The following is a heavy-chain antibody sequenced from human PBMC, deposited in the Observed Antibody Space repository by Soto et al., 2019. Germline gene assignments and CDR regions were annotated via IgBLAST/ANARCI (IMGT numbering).Heavy chain of an antibody. CDR2: IYYSGST. CDR3: ASGRFLEWSYYYMDV. D-gene: IGHD3-3*01. Sequence: SETLSLTCTVSGGSISSYYWSWIRQPPGKGLEWIGYIYYSGSTNYNPSLKSRVTISVDTSKNQFSLKLSSVTAADTAVYYCASGRFLEWSYYYMDVWGKGTTVTVSS. J-gene: IGHJ6*03. CDR1: GGSISSYY. V-gene: IGHV4-59*01.